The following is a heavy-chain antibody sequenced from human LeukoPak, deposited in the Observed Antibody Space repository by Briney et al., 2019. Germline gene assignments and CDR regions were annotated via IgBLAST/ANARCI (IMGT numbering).Heavy chain of an antibody. CDR2: IYDSGST. V-gene: IGHV4-38-2*02. CDR3: ARDGDDTSGSFSPFDY. D-gene: IGHD3-22*01. Sequence: SETLSLTCTVSGYSVSRGYYRGWIRQPPGKGLEWIGSIYDSGSTYYNPSLKSRVTISVDTSENQFSLKLSSVTAADTAVYYCARDGDDTSGSFSPFDYWGQGSLVTVSS. CDR1: GYSVSRGYY. J-gene: IGHJ4*02.